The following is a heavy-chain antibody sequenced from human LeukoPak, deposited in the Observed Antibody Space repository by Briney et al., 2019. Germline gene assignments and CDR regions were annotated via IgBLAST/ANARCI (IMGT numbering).Heavy chain of an antibody. Sequence: PGGSLRLSCAASGFTFVDYAMHWVRQAPGKGLEWVSGISWNSGDIDYADSVKGRFTISRDNAKSSLYLQMNSLRAEDTAVYYCARALDYYGSGSYHYWGQGTLVTVSS. CDR3: ARALDYYGSGSYHY. CDR1: GFTFVDYA. D-gene: IGHD3-10*01. CDR2: ISWNSGDI. J-gene: IGHJ4*02. V-gene: IGHV3-9*01.